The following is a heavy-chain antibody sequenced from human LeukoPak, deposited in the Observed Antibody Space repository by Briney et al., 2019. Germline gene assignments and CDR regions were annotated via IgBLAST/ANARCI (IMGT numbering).Heavy chain of an antibody. J-gene: IGHJ4*02. CDR1: GFTFSSYN. CDR3: ARVMAAAGFDY. CDR2: ISSSNSFI. D-gene: IGHD6-13*01. Sequence: GGSLRLSCAASGFTFSSYNKNWVRQAPGKGLEWVSSISSSNSFIYYADSVKGRFTISRDNAKNSLYLQMNSLRAEDTAVYYCARVMAAAGFDYWGQGTLVTVSS. V-gene: IGHV3-21*01.